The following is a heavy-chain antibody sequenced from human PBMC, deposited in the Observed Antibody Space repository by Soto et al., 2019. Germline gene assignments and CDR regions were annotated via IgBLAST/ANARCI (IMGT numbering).Heavy chain of an antibody. CDR3: ARDLWGYCGADCYPLDV. CDR1: GGSISSYY. J-gene: IGHJ6*02. CDR2: MYNTGST. D-gene: IGHD2-21*02. V-gene: IGHV4-59*01. Sequence: QVRLQESGPGLVKPSETLSLTCTVSGGSISSYYWSWIRQPPGKGLEWIGYMYNTGSTIYNPSLTSRVTISVDTSKNQFSLKLNSVTAADTAVYCCARDLWGYCGADCYPLDVWGQGTTVTVSS.